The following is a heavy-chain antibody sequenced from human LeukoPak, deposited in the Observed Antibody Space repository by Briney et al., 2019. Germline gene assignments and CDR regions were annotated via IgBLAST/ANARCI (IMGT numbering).Heavy chain of an antibody. V-gene: IGHV4-39*01. CDR2: IYYSGST. CDR1: GASISSSPYY. Sequence: SETLPLTCTVSGASISSSPYYWGWIRQPPGKGLEWIGSIYYSGSTYYNPSLESRVTISVDTSKNQFSLKLSSVTAADTAVYSCARLGWLYGSGSMNWFDPWGQGSLVTVSS. J-gene: IGHJ5*02. CDR3: ARLGWLYGSGSMNWFDP. D-gene: IGHD3-10*01.